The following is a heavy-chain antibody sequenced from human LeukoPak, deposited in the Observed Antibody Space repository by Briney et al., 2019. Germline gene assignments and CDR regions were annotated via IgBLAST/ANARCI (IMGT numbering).Heavy chain of an antibody. CDR2: ISSSSSTI. Sequence: GGTLRLSCAASGFTFCGFSMNGVRQAPGKGRGWVSYISSSSSTIYYADSVKGRFTISRDNAKNSLYLQMNSLRAEHTAVYYCARFRSIAARPGYYYMDLWGKGTTVTVSS. CDR1: GFTFCGFS. V-gene: IGHV3-48*01. D-gene: IGHD6-6*01. J-gene: IGHJ6*03. CDR3: ARFRSIAARPGYYYMDL.